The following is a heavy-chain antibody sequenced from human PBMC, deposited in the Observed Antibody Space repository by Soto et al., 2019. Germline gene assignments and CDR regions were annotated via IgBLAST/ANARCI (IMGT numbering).Heavy chain of an antibody. Sequence: QVQLQESGPGLVEPSQTLSLVCSVSGDPLSYGGYYWSWVRQSPGKPLVWIGFVYHTGATYYHPSLESRVTMDVYMSKNEFSLKLTAVAAADTATYYCAREGLSSWEWLHSWGQGILFTVSA. V-gene: IGHV4-31*03. J-gene: IGHJ5*01. CDR2: VYHTGAT. CDR3: AREGLSSWEWLHS. CDR1: GDPLSYGGYY. D-gene: IGHD1-26*01.